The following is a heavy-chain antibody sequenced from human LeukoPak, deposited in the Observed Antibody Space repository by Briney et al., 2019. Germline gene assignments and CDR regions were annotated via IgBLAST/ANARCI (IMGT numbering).Heavy chain of an antibody. J-gene: IGHJ3*02. D-gene: IGHD2-21*02. CDR2: ISSSGSTI. CDR3: ARTFVVVTAEDAFDI. Sequence: PGGSLRLSCAASGFTFSSYEMNWVRQAPGKGLEWVSYISSSGSTIYYADSVKGRFTISRDNAKNSLYLQMNSLRAEDTAVYYCARTFVVVTAEDAFDIWGQGTMVTVSS. V-gene: IGHV3-48*03. CDR1: GFTFSSYE.